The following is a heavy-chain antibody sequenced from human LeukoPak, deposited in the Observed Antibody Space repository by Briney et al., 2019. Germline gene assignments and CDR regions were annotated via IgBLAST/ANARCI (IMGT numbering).Heavy chain of an antibody. CDR2: IYYSGST. CDR3: AREGRNYCGGDCYAFDY. D-gene: IGHD2-21*02. J-gene: IGHJ4*02. CDR1: GGSISSGGYY. Sequence: SETLSLTCTVSGGSISSGGYYWSWIRQHPGKGLEWIGYIYYSGSTYYNPSLKSRVTISVDTSKNQFSLKLSSVTAADTAVYYCAREGRNYCGGDCYAFDYWGQGTLVTVSS. V-gene: IGHV4-31*03.